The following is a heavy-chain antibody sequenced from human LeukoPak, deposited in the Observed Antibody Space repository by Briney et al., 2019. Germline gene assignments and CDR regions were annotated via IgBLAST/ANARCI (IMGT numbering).Heavy chain of an antibody. J-gene: IGHJ4*02. V-gene: IGHV3-48*03. CDR3: AKGRGTTVTAAANY. Sequence: PGGSLRLSCGASGFTFRSYEMNWVRQAPGKGLEWVSYISSSGSTIYYADSVKGRFTISRDNSKNTLFLQFNSLRADDTAVYYCAKGRGTTVTAAANYWGQGTLVTVSS. CDR2: ISSSGSTI. D-gene: IGHD4-17*01. CDR1: GFTFRSYE.